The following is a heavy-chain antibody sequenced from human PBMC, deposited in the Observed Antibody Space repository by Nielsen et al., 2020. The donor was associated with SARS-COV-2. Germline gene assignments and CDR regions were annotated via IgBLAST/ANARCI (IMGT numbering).Heavy chain of an antibody. D-gene: IGHD1-26*01. V-gene: IGHV5-10-1*01. CDR1: GYSFTSNW. Sequence: GESLKISCKASGYSFTSNWITWVRQVPGKGLEWVGRIDPSDSYTNYSPSFQGHVTISVDRAISTAFLQWSSLRASDSAMYYCARPASGTYQNPDSWGQGTLVTVTS. CDR2: IDPSDSYT. CDR3: ARPASGTYQNPDS. J-gene: IGHJ4*02.